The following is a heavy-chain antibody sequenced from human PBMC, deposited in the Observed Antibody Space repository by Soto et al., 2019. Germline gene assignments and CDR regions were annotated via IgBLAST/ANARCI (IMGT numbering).Heavy chain of an antibody. CDR3: ANLKGLEWLRGYYGMDV. V-gene: IGHV3-23*01. Sequence: GGSLRLSCAASGFTFSSYAMSWVRQAPGKGLEGVSAISGSGGSTYYADSVKGRFTISRDNSKNTLYLQMNSLRAEDMAVYYCANLKGLEWLRGYYGMDVWGQGTTVTVYS. J-gene: IGHJ6*02. CDR2: ISGSGGST. D-gene: IGHD3-3*01. CDR1: GFTFSSYA.